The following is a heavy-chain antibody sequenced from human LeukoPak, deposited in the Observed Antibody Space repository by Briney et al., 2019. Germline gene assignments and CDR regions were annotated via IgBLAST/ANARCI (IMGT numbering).Heavy chain of an antibody. CDR3: AKDIGGVVATITTPHFDY. J-gene: IGHJ4*02. CDR1: GFTFSSYG. V-gene: IGHV3-30*18. CDR2: ISYDGSNK. Sequence: GGSLRLSCAASGFTFSSYGMHWVRQAPGKGLEWVAVISYDGSNKYYADSVKGRFTISRDNSKNTLYLQMNSLRAEDTAVYYCAKDIGGVVATITTPHFDYWGQGTLVTVSS. D-gene: IGHD5-12*01.